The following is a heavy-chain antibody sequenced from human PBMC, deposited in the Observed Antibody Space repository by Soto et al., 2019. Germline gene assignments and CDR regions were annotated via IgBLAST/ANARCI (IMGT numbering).Heavy chain of an antibody. CDR1: GGSISSGGYY. V-gene: IGHV4-31*03. Sequence: QVQLQESGPGLVKPSQTLSLTCTVSGGSISSGGYYWSWIRQHPGKGLEWLGSSYASGSTYYNPSRKSRFTISVDTSKNQFPLKLRSVTAADTAVYYCTGGVLHWGQGTLVTVSS. CDR2: SYASGST. CDR3: TGGVLH. J-gene: IGHJ4*02. D-gene: IGHD3-16*01.